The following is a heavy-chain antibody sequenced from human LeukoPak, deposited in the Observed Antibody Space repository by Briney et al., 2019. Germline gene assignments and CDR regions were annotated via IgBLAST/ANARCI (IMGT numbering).Heavy chain of an antibody. J-gene: IGHJ4*02. D-gene: IGHD6-13*01. CDR2: ISAYNGNT. Sequence: AASVTVSCMASGYTFTSYGISGVRQPPAQGVEWMGWISAYNGNTNYAQKLQGRGTITTDTSTSTAYMELRSLRSDDAAVYYCARDMTSSSWYGVDYWGQGTLVTVSS. V-gene: IGHV1-18*01. CDR1: GYTFTSYG. CDR3: ARDMTSSSWYGVDY.